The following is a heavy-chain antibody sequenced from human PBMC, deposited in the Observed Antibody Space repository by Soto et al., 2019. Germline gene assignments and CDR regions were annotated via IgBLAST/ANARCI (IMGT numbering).Heavy chain of an antibody. Sequence: PGGSLRLPCAPSGFSLSSYSMDWVRQAPGKGLEWVSSITRSSSPIYYADSVKGRFTISRDHGKNSLYLQMNSLRDEDTAVYYCARLYTSGWYFDHWGQGTLVTVSS. CDR3: ARLYTSGWYFDH. CDR1: GFSLSSYS. J-gene: IGHJ4*02. D-gene: IGHD6-19*01. V-gene: IGHV3-48*02. CDR2: ITRSSSPI.